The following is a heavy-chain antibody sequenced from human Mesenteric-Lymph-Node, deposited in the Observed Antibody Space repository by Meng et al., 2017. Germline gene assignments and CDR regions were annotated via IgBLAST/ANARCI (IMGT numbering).Heavy chain of an antibody. CDR1: GFTFSRYG. CDR3: ARDGYAYNYDY. CDR2: IWYDESNR. Sequence: QVQLVESGGVVVQPGRSLRLSCAASGFTFSRYGFHWVRQAPGKGLEWVATIWYDESNRYYADSVKGRFTISRDNSKNTLYLQMNNLGAEDTALYYCARDGYAYNYDYWGQGTLVTVSS. D-gene: IGHD5-24*01. J-gene: IGHJ4*02. V-gene: IGHV3-33*01.